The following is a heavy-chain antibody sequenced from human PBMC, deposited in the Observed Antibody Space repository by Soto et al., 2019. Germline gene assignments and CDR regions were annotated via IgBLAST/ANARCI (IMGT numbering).Heavy chain of an antibody. CDR2: IWYDGSNK. J-gene: IGHJ2*01. CDR1: GFTFSSYG. Sequence: GSLRLSCAASGFTFSSYGMRWVRQAPGKGLEWVAVIWYDGSNKYYADSVKGRFTISRDNSKNTLYLQMNSLRAEDTAVYYCARVGSGPYWYFDLWGRGTLVTVS. V-gene: IGHV3-33*01. CDR3: ARVGSGPYWYFDL. D-gene: IGHD2-15*01.